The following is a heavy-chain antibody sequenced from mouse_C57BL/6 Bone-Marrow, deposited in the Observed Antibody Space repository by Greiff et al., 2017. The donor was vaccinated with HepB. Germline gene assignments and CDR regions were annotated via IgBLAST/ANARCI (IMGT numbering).Heavy chain of an antibody. CDR2: IRLKSDNYAT. CDR1: GFTFSNYW. D-gene: IGHD2-3*01. J-gene: IGHJ4*01. V-gene: IGHV6-3*01. CDR3: TEGGYCVGLYAMDY. Sequence: EVKVEESGGGLVQPGGSMKLSCVASGFTFSNYWMNWVRQSPEKGLEWVAQIRLKSDNYATHYAESVKGRFTISRDDSKSRVYLQMNNLRTEDTGIYYCTEGGYCVGLYAMDYWGQGTSVTVSS.